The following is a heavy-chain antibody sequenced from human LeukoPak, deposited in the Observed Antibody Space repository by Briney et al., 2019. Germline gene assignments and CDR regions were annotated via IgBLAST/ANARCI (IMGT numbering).Heavy chain of an antibody. V-gene: IGHV3-48*01. J-gene: IGHJ4*02. CDR1: GFTFNSYS. D-gene: IGHD3-3*01. Sequence: GGSLRLSCAASGFTFNSYSMNWVRQAPGKGLEWVSYIDSSSSTIYYADSVKGRFTISRDYAKSSLFLQMNSLRSEDTAVYYCASPKYYDFWSGYYLWGQGTLVTVSS. CDR3: ASPKYYDFWSGYYL. CDR2: IDSSSSTI.